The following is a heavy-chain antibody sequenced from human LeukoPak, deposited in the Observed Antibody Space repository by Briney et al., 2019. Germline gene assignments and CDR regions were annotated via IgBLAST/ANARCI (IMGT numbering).Heavy chain of an antibody. CDR3: ARDRNGWPVEYYFDS. Sequence: PGGSLRLSCAASGFTFNNYGIHWVRQTPGKGLEWVAVISFDGSNKYYTDSVQGRFTISRDNSKSTLYLQMNSLKAEDAAVYFCARDRNGWPVEYYFDSWGQGTLVFVSS. V-gene: IGHV3-30*03. J-gene: IGHJ4*02. CDR1: GFTFNNYG. CDR2: ISFDGSNK. D-gene: IGHD6-19*01.